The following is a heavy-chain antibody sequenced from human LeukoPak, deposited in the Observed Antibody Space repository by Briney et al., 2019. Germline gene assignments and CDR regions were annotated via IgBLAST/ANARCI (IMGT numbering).Heavy chain of an antibody. Sequence: ASVKVSCKASGYTFTSYAMHWVRQAPGQRLEWMGWINAGNGNTKYSQEFQGRVTITRDTSASTAYMELSSLRSEDMAVYYCARAASGSAAFDIWGQGTMVTVSS. CDR2: INAGNGNT. V-gene: IGHV1-3*03. J-gene: IGHJ3*02. CDR1: GYTFTSYA. D-gene: IGHD1-26*01. CDR3: ARAASGSAAFDI.